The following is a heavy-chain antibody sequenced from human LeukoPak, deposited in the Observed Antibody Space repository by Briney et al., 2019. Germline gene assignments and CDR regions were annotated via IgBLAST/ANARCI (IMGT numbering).Heavy chain of an antibody. Sequence: GGSLRLSCAASGFFGSEYYMNWVRQAPGKGLEWVSLIHTGGTTYYAVSVKGRFTIFRDNSKNTLYLQMNSLTNEDTAVYYCAFGRYPFDHWGRGTLVTVSS. CDR1: GFFGSEYY. V-gene: IGHV3-66*01. CDR3: AFGRYPFDH. CDR2: IHTGGTT. D-gene: IGHD3-16*02. J-gene: IGHJ4*02.